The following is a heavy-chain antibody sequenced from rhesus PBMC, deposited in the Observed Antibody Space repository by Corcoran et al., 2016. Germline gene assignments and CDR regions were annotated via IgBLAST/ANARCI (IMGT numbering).Heavy chain of an antibody. D-gene: IGHD4-29*01. CDR2: IYGGGSST. CDR1: GGSISSNY. V-gene: IGHV4-169*02. Sequence: QLQLQESGPGLAKPSETLSVTCAVSGGSISSNYWSWIRQAPGKGLEWIGYIYGGGSSTNYAPSLKTRVTLSVDTSKNQLSLKPSSVTTADTAVFYCASSRDDGSRDYYFDYWGQGVLVTVSS. J-gene: IGHJ4*01. CDR3: ASSRDDGSRDYYFDY.